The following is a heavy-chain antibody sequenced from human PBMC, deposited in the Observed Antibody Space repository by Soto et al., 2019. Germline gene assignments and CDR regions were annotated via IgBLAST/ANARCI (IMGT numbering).Heavy chain of an antibody. J-gene: IGHJ6*02. D-gene: IGHD5-18*01. CDR1: GGAFIDYS. CDR3: ARDGIQLRYGMEV. V-gene: IGHV4-34*01. Sequence: QVQLHQWGAGLLNPSETLSLTCAVSGGAFIDYSWSWIRQFPGRGLEWIGEITHSGSTNYNPSLKSRIAKSVDTSKRQFSLKMSSVTAAHTAVYYCARDGIQLRYGMEVWGPGTTVTVAS. CDR2: ITHSGST.